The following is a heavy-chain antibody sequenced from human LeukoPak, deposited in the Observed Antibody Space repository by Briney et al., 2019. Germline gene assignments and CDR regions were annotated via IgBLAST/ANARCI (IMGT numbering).Heavy chain of an antibody. Sequence: SETLSLTCTVSGGSISSRGYYWGWIRQPPGKGLEWIGSIYYSGSTYYNPSLKSRVTISVDTSKNQFSLKLSSVTAADTAVYYCARRHYYNSGQFDPWGQGTLVTVSS. CDR3: ARRHYYNSGQFDP. CDR2: IYYSGST. CDR1: GGSISSRGYY. V-gene: IGHV4-39*01. J-gene: IGHJ5*02. D-gene: IGHD3-10*01.